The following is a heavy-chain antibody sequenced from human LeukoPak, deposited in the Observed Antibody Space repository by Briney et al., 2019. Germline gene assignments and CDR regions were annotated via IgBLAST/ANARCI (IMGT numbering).Heavy chain of an antibody. CDR3: ARAVDRYSRGWYRY. CDR2: IYYSGST. D-gene: IGHD6-19*01. Sequence: SETLSLTCTVSGGSISSYYWSWIRQPPGKGLEWIGYIYYSGSTNYNPSLKSRVTISVDTSKNQFSLKLSSVTAADTAVYYCARAVDRYSRGWYRYWGQGTLVTVSS. V-gene: IGHV4-59*01. J-gene: IGHJ4*02. CDR1: GGSISSYY.